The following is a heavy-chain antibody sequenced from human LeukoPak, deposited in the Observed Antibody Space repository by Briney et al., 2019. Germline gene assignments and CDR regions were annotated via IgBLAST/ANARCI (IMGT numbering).Heavy chain of an antibody. D-gene: IGHD1-26*01. J-gene: IGHJ4*02. V-gene: IGHV1-2*02. CDR3: ARDSISGTFDY. CDR2: INPNSGGT. CDR1: GYTFTGYY. Sequence: ASVKVSCKASGYTFTGYYMHWVRQAPGQGLEWMGWINPNSGGTNYAQKFQGRVTMTRDTSISTAYMGLSRLRSDDTAVYYRARDSISGTFDYWGQGTLVTVSS.